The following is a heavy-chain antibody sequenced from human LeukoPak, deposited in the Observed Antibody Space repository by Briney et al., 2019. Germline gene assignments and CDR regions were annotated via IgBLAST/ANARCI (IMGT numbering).Heavy chain of an antibody. V-gene: IGHV3-48*01. D-gene: IGHD3-3*01. J-gene: IGHJ5*02. CDR3: ARWEEGYYDFWSGYSPPNWFDP. Sequence: GGSLRLYCAASGFTFSSYAMSWVRQAPGKGLEWVSYISSSSSTIYYADSVKGRFTISRDNAKNSLYLQMNSLRAEDTAVYYCARWEEGYYDFWSGYSPPNWFDPWGQGTLVTVSS. CDR2: ISSSSSTI. CDR1: GFTFSSYA.